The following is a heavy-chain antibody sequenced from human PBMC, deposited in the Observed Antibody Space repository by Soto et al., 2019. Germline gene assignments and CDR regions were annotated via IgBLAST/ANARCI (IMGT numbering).Heavy chain of an antibody. D-gene: IGHD6-19*01. CDR2: ISYDGSNK. J-gene: IGHJ5*02. V-gene: IGHV3-30-3*01. Sequence: QVQLVESGGGVVQPGRSLRLSCAASGFTFSSYAMHWVRQAPGKGLEWVAVISYDGSNKYYADSVKGRFTISRDNSKNTLYLQMNILRAEDTAVYCCARDLEVAVAGAWGQGTLVIVSS. CDR3: ARDLEVAVAGA. CDR1: GFTFSSYA.